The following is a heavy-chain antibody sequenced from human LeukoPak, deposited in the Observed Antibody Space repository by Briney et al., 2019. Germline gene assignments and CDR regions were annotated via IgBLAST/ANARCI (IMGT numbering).Heavy chain of an antibody. CDR3: ARDRGGSRSDC. J-gene: IGHJ4*02. D-gene: IGHD6-13*01. CDR2: IYSGGTT. CDR1: GFTVSTNY. Sequence: PGGSLRLSCAASGFTVSTNYMSWVRQAPGKGLEWVSVIYSGGTTYYADSVKDRFTISRDNSKNTLYLQMNSLRAEDTAVYYCARDRGGSRSDCWGQGTLVTAPS. V-gene: IGHV3-66*01.